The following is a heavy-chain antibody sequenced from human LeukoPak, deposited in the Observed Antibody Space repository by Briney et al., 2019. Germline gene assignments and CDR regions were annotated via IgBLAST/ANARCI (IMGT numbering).Heavy chain of an antibody. Sequence: ASVKVSCKASGYTFTSYDINWVRQATGQGLEWMGWMNPNSGNTGYAQKFQGRVTITRNTSISTAYMELSSLRSEDTAVYYCARWGYDILTLYYYYYMDVWGKGTTVTISS. CDR2: MNPNSGNT. D-gene: IGHD3-9*01. CDR1: GYTFTSYD. V-gene: IGHV1-8*03. J-gene: IGHJ6*03. CDR3: ARWGYDILTLYYYYYMDV.